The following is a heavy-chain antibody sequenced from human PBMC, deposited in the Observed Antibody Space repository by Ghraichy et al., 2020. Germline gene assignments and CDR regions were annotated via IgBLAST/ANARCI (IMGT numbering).Heavy chain of an antibody. Sequence: SETLSLTCTVSGGSFSSYYWSWIRQPPGKGLEWIGYIYNSGSTNYNPSLKSRVTISVDTSKNQFSLKLSSVTAADTAVYYCARRYDFWSGYGYYYYMDDWGKGTTVTVSS. J-gene: IGHJ6*03. V-gene: IGHV4-59*08. CDR3: ARRYDFWSGYGYYYYMDD. D-gene: IGHD3-3*01. CDR2: IYNSGST. CDR1: GGSFSSYY.